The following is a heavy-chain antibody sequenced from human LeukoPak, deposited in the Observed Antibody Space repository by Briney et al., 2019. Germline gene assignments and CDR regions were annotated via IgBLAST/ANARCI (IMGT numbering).Heavy chain of an antibody. J-gene: IGHJ6*03. CDR1: GGSISGHY. CDR3: ARHRYYYYYYMDV. Sequence: PSETLSLTCTVSGGSISGHYWTWIRQPPGKGLEWIGQIHYSGRPDYNPSLKSRVTISVDTSKNQFSLKLSSVTAADTAVYYCARHRYYYYYYMDVWGKGTTVTVSS. CDR2: IHYSGRP. V-gene: IGHV4-59*08.